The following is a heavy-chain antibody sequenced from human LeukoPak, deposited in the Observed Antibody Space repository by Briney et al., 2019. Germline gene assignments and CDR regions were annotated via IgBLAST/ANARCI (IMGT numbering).Heavy chain of an antibody. D-gene: IGHD3-10*01. CDR1: GFTFSRYW. Sequence: QSGGSLRLSCAASGFTFSRYWMHWVRQAPGKGLVWVSRINRDGSSINYADSVKGRFIISRDNAKNTLYLQMNSLRAEDTAVYYCARVDDGSGRRAFDYWGQGTLVTVSS. V-gene: IGHV3-74*01. CDR3: ARVDDGSGRRAFDY. CDR2: INRDGSSI. J-gene: IGHJ4*02.